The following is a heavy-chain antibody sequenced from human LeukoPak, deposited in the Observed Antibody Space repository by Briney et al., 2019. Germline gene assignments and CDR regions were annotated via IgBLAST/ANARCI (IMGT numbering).Heavy chain of an antibody. Sequence: GGSLRLSCAASGFTFSSYGLHWVRQAPGKGLEWVAVISYDGSNKYYADSVKGRFTISRDNSKNTLYLQMNSLRAEDTAVYYCAKDQGSGGPGGYWGQGTLVTVSS. D-gene: IGHD2-15*01. J-gene: IGHJ4*02. CDR3: AKDQGSGGPGGY. V-gene: IGHV3-30*18. CDR2: ISYDGSNK. CDR1: GFTFSSYG.